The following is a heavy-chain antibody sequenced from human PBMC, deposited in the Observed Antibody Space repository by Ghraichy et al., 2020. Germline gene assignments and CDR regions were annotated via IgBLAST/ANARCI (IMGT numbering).Heavy chain of an antibody. CDR2: IKQDGSEK. CDR3: ASERWKQHSFDY. Sequence: GGSLRLSCAASGFTFSGYWMSWVRQAPGKGLEWVANIKQDGSEKYYVDSVKGRFTISRDNAQNSLYLQMNSLRAEDTAVYYCASERWKQHSFDYWGQGTLVTVSS. J-gene: IGHJ4*02. D-gene: IGHD5-24*01. V-gene: IGHV3-7*01. CDR1: GFTFSGYW.